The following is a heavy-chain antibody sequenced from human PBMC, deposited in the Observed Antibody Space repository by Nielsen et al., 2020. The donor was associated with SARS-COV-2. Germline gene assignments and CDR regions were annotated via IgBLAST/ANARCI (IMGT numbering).Heavy chain of an antibody. D-gene: IGHD5-18*01. V-gene: IGHV1-46*01. Sequence: ASVKVSCKASGYTFTSYDINWVRQATGQGLEWMGIINPSGGSTSYAQKFQGRVTMTRDTSTSTVYMELSSLRSEDTAAYYCARDGDTAMGYYFDYWGQGTLVTVSS. J-gene: IGHJ4*02. CDR1: GYTFTSYD. CDR2: INPSGGST. CDR3: ARDGDTAMGYYFDY.